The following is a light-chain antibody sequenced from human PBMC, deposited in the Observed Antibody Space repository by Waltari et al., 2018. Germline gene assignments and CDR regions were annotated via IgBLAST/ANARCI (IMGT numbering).Light chain of an antibody. J-gene: IGLJ3*02. Sequence: SFELTQTSSLSVSPGQTVRITCSGDVLANKYARWFQQKRGQAPILIISKDTERPSGIPGRVSGASSGTTVTLTISGAHVEDEADYYCYSAADNDLGVFGGGTKLTVL. CDR3: YSAADNDLGV. CDR2: KDT. CDR1: VLANKY. V-gene: IGLV3-27*01.